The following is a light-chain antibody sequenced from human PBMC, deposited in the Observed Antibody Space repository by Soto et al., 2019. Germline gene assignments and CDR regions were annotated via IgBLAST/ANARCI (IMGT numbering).Light chain of an antibody. CDR2: AAH. Sequence: DIQMTQSPTSLPASVGDSIAITFRASQSISTDLNRCHRKPGKALKLLTSAAHILQSGVPSRVSGSGSGTHFTLTISNLQPEDFAGYYCQQTYSSPITFGQGTRLEI. CDR1: QSISTD. V-gene: IGKV1-39*01. CDR3: QQTYSSPIT. J-gene: IGKJ5*01.